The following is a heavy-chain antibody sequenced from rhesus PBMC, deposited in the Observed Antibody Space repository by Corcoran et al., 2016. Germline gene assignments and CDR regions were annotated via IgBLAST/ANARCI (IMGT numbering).Heavy chain of an antibody. CDR3: ARDIFGVVIGGPAVLDS. Sequence: QVTLKESGPALVKPTQTLTLTCTFSGFSLSTSGMGVGWIRQPPGKTLEWLAHIYWDDYKRYRTSLKSRLTTSKATSKNQVVLTMTNMVPVDTATYYCARDIFGVVIGGPAVLDSWGQGVVVTVSS. V-gene: IGHV2-1*01. D-gene: IGHD3-3*01. CDR2: IYWDDYK. CDR1: GFSLSTSGMG. J-gene: IGHJ6*01.